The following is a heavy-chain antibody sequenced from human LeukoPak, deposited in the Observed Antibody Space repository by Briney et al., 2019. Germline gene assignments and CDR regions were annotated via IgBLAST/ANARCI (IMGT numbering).Heavy chain of an antibody. Sequence: GASVKVSCKASGYTFTGYYMHWVRQAPGQGLEWMGWINPNSGGTNYAQKFQGWVAMTRDTSISTAYMELSRLRSDDTAVYYCARDIGYSGYDFEGYGMDVWGQGTTVTVSS. CDR1: GYTFTGYY. D-gene: IGHD5-12*01. V-gene: IGHV1-2*04. CDR3: ARDIGYSGYDFEGYGMDV. J-gene: IGHJ6*02. CDR2: INPNSGGT.